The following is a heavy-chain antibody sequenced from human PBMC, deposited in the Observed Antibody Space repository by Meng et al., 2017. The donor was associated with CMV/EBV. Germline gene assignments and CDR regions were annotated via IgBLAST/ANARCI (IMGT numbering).Heavy chain of an antibody. CDR2: IIPIFGTA. D-gene: IGHD1-1*01. V-gene: IGHV1-69*05. CDR3: AREGVVGTTIYFDY. Sequence: SVKVSCKASGGTFSNYGVNWVRQAPGQGLEWMGGIIPIFGTANYARKLQGRVTITTDESTTTAYMELSSLRADDTAVYYCAREGVVGTTIYFDYWGQGTLVTVSS. CDR1: GGTFSNYG. J-gene: IGHJ4*02.